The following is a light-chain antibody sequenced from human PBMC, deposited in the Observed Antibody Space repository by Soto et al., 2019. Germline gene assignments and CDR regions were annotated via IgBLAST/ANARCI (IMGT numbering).Light chain of an antibody. J-gene: IGKJ1*01. CDR2: GAS. Sequence: DIQLTQSPSSLAASIGDRVTITRRARQGIRSDLGWFEHKTGKAPRRLIYGASSLQSGVPSRFSGSGSGTEFTLTINSLQPEDCAVYYCQQRSNWPRRFGQGTKVDIK. V-gene: IGKV1-17*01. CDR3: QQRSNWPRR. CDR1: QGIRSD.